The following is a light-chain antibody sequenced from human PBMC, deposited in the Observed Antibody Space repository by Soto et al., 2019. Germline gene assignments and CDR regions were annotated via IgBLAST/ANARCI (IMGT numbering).Light chain of an antibody. CDR3: LLFYGDAWV. V-gene: IGLV7-43*01. Sequence: QAVVTQEPSLTVSPGGTVTLTCASSTGAVTSGYYPNWFQQKAGQAPRVLIYSTSNKHSWTPARFSGSLLGGKAAVTLSGVQPEDEAEYYCLLFYGDAWVFGGGTKVTVL. CDR2: STS. J-gene: IGLJ3*02. CDR1: TGAVTSGYY.